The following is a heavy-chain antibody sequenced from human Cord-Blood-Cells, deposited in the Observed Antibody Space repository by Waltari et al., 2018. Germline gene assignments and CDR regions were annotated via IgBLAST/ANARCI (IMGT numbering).Heavy chain of an antibody. J-gene: IGHJ4*02. V-gene: IGHV1-69*09. CDR2: IIPILGIA. CDR1: GGTFSSYA. D-gene: IGHD5-12*01. Sequence: QVQLVQSGAEVKKPGSSVKVSCKASGGTFSSYAISWVRQAPGQGLEWMGRIIPILGIANYAQKFQGIVTITADKSTSTAYMELSSLRSEDTAVYYCASSISGYDYFDYWGQGTLVTVSS. CDR3: ASSISGYDYFDY.